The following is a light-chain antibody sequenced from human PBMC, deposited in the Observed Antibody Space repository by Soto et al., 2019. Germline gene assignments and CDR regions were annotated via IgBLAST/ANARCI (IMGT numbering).Light chain of an antibody. CDR1: SSDVGGYNY. V-gene: IGLV2-14*01. CDR2: DVS. J-gene: IGLJ2*01. CDR3: SSYTSSSTLL. Sequence: QSALTQPASVSGSPGQSNTISCTGTSSDVGGYNYVSWYQQHPGKAPKLMIYDVSNRPSGVSNRFSGSKSGNTASLTISGLQAEDEADYYGSSYTSSSTLLFGGGTKLTVL.